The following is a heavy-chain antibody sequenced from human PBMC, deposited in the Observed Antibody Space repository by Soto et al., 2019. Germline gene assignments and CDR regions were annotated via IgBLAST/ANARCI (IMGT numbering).Heavy chain of an antibody. CDR1: GFSLSTYA. Sequence: PGGSLRLSCTASGFSLSTYAMHRVRQSPGKGLEWLATISYDSFDKYYADSVKGRFSILRYNPNNTLFLQMSGLRAEDTAVYFCARVHYYDTSGPLLWGQGTQVTVSS. CDR2: ISYDSFDK. V-gene: IGHV3-30-3*01. CDR3: ARVHYYDTSGPLL. D-gene: IGHD3-22*01. J-gene: IGHJ4*02.